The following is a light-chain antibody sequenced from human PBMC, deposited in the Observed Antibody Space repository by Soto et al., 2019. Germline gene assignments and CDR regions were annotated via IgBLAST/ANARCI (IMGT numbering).Light chain of an antibody. CDR1: QSVSSSY. CDR2: GAS. V-gene: IGKV3D-20*02. CDR3: QQRTSWPIT. J-gene: IGKJ5*01. Sequence: EIVLTQSPGTLSLSPGERATLSCRASQSVSSSYLAWYQQKPGQAPRLLIYGASSRATGIPARFSGSGSGTDFTLTISSLEPEDFVVYYCQQRTSWPITFGQGTRLEIK.